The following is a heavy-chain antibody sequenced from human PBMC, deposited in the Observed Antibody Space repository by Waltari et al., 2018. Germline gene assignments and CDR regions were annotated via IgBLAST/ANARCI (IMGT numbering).Heavy chain of an antibody. CDR2: IKQDGGEK. Sequence: EVQLVESGGGLVQPGGSRRLTWSGCGCTLSNFWMSWVRQAPGKGLEWVASIKQDGGEKYYVDSMKGRFTISRDNDNNSLFLQMDSLRVEDTAVYYCARGVTTVECWGQGALVTVSS. J-gene: IGHJ4*02. CDR3: ARGVTTVEC. CDR1: GCTLSNFW. V-gene: IGHV3-7*04. D-gene: IGHD2-21*02.